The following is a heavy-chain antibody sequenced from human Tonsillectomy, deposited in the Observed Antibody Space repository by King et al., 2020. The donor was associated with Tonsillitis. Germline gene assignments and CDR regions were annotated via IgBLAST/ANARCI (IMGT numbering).Heavy chain of an antibody. CDR1: GFTFSNYW. V-gene: IGHV3-7*01. CDR2: IKQDGSEK. D-gene: IGHD3-16*01. Sequence: VQLVESGGGLVQPGGSLRLSCAASGFTFSNYWMSWVRQAPGKGLEWVANIKQDGSEKYYVDSVKGRFTISTDNAKNTLYLQRNSMRAEDTAVYYCAAGALGTPARPFFRYETDAFDVWGQGTMVTVSS. J-gene: IGHJ3*01. CDR3: AAGALGTPARPFFRYETDAFDV.